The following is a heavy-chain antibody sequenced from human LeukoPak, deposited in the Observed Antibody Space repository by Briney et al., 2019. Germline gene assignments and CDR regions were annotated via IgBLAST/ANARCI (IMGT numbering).Heavy chain of an antibody. J-gene: IGHJ4*02. CDR3: AKDQRGMATIDY. CDR2: IRYDGSDK. V-gene: IGHV3-30*02. CDR1: GFTFSSYG. Sequence: PGGSLRLSCAASGFTFSSYGMHWVRQAPGKGLEWVAFIRYDGSDKYYADSVKGRFTISRDNSKNTLYLQMNSLRAEDTAVYYCAKDQRGMATIDYWGQGTLVTVSS. D-gene: IGHD5-24*01.